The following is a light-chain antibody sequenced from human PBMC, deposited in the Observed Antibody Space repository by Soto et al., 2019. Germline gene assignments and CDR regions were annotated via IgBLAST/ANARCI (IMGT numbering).Light chain of an antibody. CDR1: SGDVGGYDY. J-gene: IGLJ3*02. V-gene: IGLV2-14*01. Sequence: QSALTQPASVSGSPGQSITISCTGSSGDVGGYDYVSWYQHHPGRAPKVMIYEVNNRPSGVSDRFSGSKSGSTASLTISGLQDEDEADYYCSSYTNSSALVVFGGGTKVTVL. CDR3: SSYTNSSALVV. CDR2: EVN.